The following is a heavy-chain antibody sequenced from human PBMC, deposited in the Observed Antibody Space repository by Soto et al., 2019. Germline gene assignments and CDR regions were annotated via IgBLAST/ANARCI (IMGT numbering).Heavy chain of an antibody. CDR2: IYYSGST. J-gene: IGHJ4*02. CDR3: ARTGAVVLDY. V-gene: IGHV4-39*01. Sequence: SETLSLTCTVSGGSISSSSYYWGWIRQPPGKGLEWIGRIYYSGSTYYNPSLKSRVTIFVDTSKNQFSLKLSSVTAADTAVYYCARTGAVVLDYWGQGTLVTVSS. D-gene: IGHD2-2*01. CDR1: GGSISSSSYY.